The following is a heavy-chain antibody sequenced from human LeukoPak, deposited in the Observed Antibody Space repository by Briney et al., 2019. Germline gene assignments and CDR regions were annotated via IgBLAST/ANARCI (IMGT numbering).Heavy chain of an antibody. Sequence: SETLSLTCTLSGGSISSYYWSWVRQPPGEGMEWIGYIYDSGSTNYNPSLKSRVTISVERSKNQFSLKLRSVTAADTAVYHCARDFRNSGYDYSYYYYGMDVWGQGTTVTVSS. CDR3: ARDFRNSGYDYSYYYYGMDV. V-gene: IGHV4-59*01. J-gene: IGHJ6*02. CDR2: IYDSGST. CDR1: GGSISSYY. D-gene: IGHD5-12*01.